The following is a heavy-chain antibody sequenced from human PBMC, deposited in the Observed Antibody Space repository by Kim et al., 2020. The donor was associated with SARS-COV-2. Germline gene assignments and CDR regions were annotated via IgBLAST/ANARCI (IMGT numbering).Heavy chain of an antibody. CDR3: ARDWALGTDAFDI. Sequence: ASVKVSCKASGYTFTGYYMHWVRQAPGQGLEWMGRINPNSGGTNYAQKFQGRVTMTRDTSISTAYMELSRLRSDDTAVYYCARDWALGTDAFDIWGQGTMVTVSS. D-gene: IGHD3-16*01. CDR2: INPNSGGT. V-gene: IGHV1-2*06. CDR1: GYTFTGYY. J-gene: IGHJ3*02.